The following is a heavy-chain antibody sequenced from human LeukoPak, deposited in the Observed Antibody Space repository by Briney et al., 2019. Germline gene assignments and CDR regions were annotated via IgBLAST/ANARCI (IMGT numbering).Heavy chain of an antibody. V-gene: IGHV3-72*01. CDR1: GFTFSDHY. Sequence: GGSLRLSCAASGFTFSDHYMDWVRQAPGKGLGWVGRTRNKANSYTTEYAASVKGRFTISRDDSKNSLYLQMNSLKTEDTAVYYCAREKYYYDSSTLFDYWGQGTLVTVSS. CDR2: TRNKANSYTT. J-gene: IGHJ4*02. CDR3: AREKYYYDSSTLFDY. D-gene: IGHD3-22*01.